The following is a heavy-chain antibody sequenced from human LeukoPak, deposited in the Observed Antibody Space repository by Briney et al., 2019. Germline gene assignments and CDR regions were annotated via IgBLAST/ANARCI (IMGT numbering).Heavy chain of an antibody. V-gene: IGHV1-8*01. Sequence: ASVKVSCKASGYTFTSYDINWVRQATGQGLEWMGWMNPNSGNTGYAQKFQGRVTMTRNTSISTAYMELSSLRSEDTAVYYCASIAGDGYAFDIWGQGTMVTVSS. CDR3: ASIAGDGYAFDI. D-gene: IGHD7-27*01. CDR2: MNPNSGNT. J-gene: IGHJ3*02. CDR1: GYTFTSYD.